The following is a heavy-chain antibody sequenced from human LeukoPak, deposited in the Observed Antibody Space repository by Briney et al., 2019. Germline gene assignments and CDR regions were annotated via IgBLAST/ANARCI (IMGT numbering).Heavy chain of an antibody. CDR3: AREKIDAFDY. CDR2: IKRDGSEK. Sequence: PGGSLRLSCAVSGFTFSSYWMSWARQPPGKGLEWVANIKRDGSEKYYVDSVKGRFTISRDNAKNSLYLQMNSLRAEDTAVYYCAREKIDAFDYWGQGTLVTVSS. D-gene: IGHD2/OR15-2a*01. J-gene: IGHJ4*02. CDR1: GFTFSSYW. V-gene: IGHV3-7*01.